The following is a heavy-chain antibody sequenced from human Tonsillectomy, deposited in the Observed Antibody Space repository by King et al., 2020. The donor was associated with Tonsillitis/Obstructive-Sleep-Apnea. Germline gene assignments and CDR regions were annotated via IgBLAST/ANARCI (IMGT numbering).Heavy chain of an antibody. CDR1: GGSFSGYY. CDR2: INHSGST. D-gene: IGHD1-26*01. Sequence: VQLQQWGAVLLKPSETLSLTCAVYGGSFSGYYWIWVGQPPGQGMEWIGEINHSGSTNYNPSLKIRVTISLDTSKNQFSRMLSSVTAADTAVYYCARVGIVGATTYWFDPWGQGTLVTVSS. J-gene: IGHJ5*02. V-gene: IGHV4-34*01. CDR3: ARVGIVGATTYWFDP.